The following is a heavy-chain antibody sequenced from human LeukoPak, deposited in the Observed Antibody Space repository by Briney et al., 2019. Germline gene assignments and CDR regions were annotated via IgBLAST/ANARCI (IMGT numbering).Heavy chain of an antibody. J-gene: IGHJ6*02. CDR3: ALLTMVRGVTQGTSVAGATYYYYYGMDV. Sequence: SVEVSCKASGYSFTSNYIHWVRQAPGQGLEWMGGIIPISGTANYAQKFQGKVTISAGDSTSTAYMELSSLRSEDTAVYYCALLTMVRGVTQGTSVAGATYYYYYGMDVWGQGTTVTVSS. CDR2: IIPISGTA. V-gene: IGHV1-69*13. CDR1: GYSFTSNY. D-gene: IGHD3-10*01.